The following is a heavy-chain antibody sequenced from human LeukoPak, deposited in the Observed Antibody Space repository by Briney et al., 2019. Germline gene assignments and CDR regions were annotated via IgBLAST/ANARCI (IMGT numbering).Heavy chain of an antibody. CDR2: IIPILGIA. D-gene: IGHD3-10*01. Sequence: ASVKVSCKASGGTFSSYAISWVRQAPGQGLEWMGRIIPILGIANYAQKFQGRVTITADKSTSTAYMELSSLRSEDTAVYYCARDPSHYYYGSGSYHFASVYFDYWGQGTLVTVSS. CDR1: GGTFSSYA. V-gene: IGHV1-69*04. J-gene: IGHJ4*02. CDR3: ARDPSHYYYGSGSYHFASVYFDY.